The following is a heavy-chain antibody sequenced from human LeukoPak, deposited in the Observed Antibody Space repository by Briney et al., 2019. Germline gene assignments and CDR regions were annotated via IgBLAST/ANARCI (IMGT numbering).Heavy chain of an antibody. CDR1: GYTFTDYN. Sequence: PGASVKVSCKASGYTFTDYNIHWVRQAPGQGLEWMGRINPNSGGTNYAQKFQGRVTMTRGTSITTAYMELSRLSSDDTAVYYCARVINVDTTALVSFGYWGQGTLVTVSS. V-gene: IGHV1-2*06. CDR3: ARVINVDTTALVSFGY. J-gene: IGHJ4*02. CDR2: INPNSGGT. D-gene: IGHD5-18*01.